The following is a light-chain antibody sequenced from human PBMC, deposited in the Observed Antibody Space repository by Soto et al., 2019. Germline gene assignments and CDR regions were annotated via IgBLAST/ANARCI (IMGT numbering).Light chain of an antibody. J-gene: IGKJ4*01. CDR2: GAS. CDR1: QTVSGDY. CDR3: QQYARSPLT. V-gene: IGKV3-20*01. Sequence: EIVLTQSPGTLSLSRGERATLSCSASQTVSGDYLVWYQQKPGQAPRLVIYGASSRATGIPDRFNGSGSGTDFSLTISRLEPEDFAVYFCQQYARSPLTFGGGTKVEIK.